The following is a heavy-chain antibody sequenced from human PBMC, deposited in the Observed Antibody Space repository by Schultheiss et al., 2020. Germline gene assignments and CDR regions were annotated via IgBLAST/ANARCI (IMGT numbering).Heavy chain of an antibody. Sequence: SETLSLTCTVSAGSISSGTYYWSWIRQHPGKGLEWIGYIYYSGSTYYNPSLKSRVTISVDTSKNQFSLKLSSVTAADTAVYYCARWETTVTTGWFDPWGQGTLVNVSS. J-gene: IGHJ5*02. D-gene: IGHD4-17*01. CDR1: AGSISSGTYY. CDR3: ARWETTVTTGWFDP. V-gene: IGHV4-31*03. CDR2: IYYSGST.